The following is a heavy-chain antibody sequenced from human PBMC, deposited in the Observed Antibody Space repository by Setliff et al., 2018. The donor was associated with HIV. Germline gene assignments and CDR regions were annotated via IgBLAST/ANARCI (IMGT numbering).Heavy chain of an antibody. J-gene: IGHJ6*02. CDR3: ARDRVDIVVVVAARGYYYYGMDV. CDR1: GFTFSNHV. CDR2: ISTSGGAA. D-gene: IGHD2-15*01. V-gene: IGHV3-23*01. Sequence: GGSLRLSCAASGFTFSNHVMNWVRQAPGKGLEWVSAISTSGGAADYADSVKGRFTISRDNSKNTLYLQMNSLRAEDTAVYYCARDRVDIVVVVAARGYYYYGMDVWGQGTTVTVSS.